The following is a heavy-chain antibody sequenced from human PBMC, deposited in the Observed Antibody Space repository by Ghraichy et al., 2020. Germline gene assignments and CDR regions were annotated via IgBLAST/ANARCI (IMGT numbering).Heavy chain of an antibody. D-gene: IGHD6-13*01. Sequence: GGSLRLSCAASGFTFSSYSMNWVRQAPGKGLEWVSSISSSSSYIYYADSVKGRFTISRDNAKNSLYLQMNSLRAEDTAVYYCARDDIAAAGPNWFDPWGQGTLVTLSS. V-gene: IGHV3-21*01. CDR2: ISSSSSYI. CDR1: GFTFSSYS. CDR3: ARDDIAAAGPNWFDP. J-gene: IGHJ5*02.